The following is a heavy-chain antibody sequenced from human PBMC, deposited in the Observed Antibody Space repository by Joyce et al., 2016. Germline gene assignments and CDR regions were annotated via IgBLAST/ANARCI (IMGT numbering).Heavy chain of an antibody. CDR1: GFTVSGNY. D-gene: IGHD3-3*02. V-gene: IGHV3-53*01. CDR2: IDSGGST. J-gene: IGHJ6*02. CDR3: ESQYQHRYYYYGMDV. Sequence: EVQLVESGGGLIQPGGSLRPSCAASGFTVSGNYMSWVRQAPGKGRELVSVIDSGGSTYYADSVKGRFTISRDNAKNTLDLQMNSLRAEDTAVYYCESQYQHRYYYYGMDVWGQGTTVTVSS.